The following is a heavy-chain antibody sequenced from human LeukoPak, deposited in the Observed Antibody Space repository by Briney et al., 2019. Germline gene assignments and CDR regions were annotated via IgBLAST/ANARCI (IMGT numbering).Heavy chain of an antibody. CDR1: GGSFSSYY. J-gene: IGHJ5*02. CDR2: INHSGST. CDR3: AREPLWGNWFDP. V-gene: IGHV4-34*01. Sequence: PTGTLSLTCAVYGGSFSSYYWSWLRQPPGKGLEWIGEINHSGSTNYNPSLKSRVTISVDTSKNQFSLKLSSLTAADTAVYYCAREPLWGNWFDPWGQGTLVTVSS. D-gene: IGHD1-26*01.